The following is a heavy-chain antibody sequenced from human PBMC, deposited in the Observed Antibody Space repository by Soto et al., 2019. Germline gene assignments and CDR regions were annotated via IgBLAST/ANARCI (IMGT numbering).Heavy chain of an antibody. CDR1: GHTLPDLS. Sequence: APVKVFCKVSGHTLPDLSIHWVRQAPGKGLEWMGCFDPEGGEAIYAQKWHGRVTVTEDTVTDTAYMELRSLTSDDTAAYSCARDLLGNPATWFAPWGQGTLVTVSS. CDR2: FDPEGGEA. J-gene: IGHJ5*02. CDR3: ARDLLGNPATWFAP. D-gene: IGHD3-16*01. V-gene: IGHV1-24*01.